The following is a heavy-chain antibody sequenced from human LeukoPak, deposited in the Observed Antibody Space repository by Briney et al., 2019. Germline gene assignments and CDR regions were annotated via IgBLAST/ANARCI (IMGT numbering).Heavy chain of an antibody. CDR1: GFTVSSNY. CDR3: ARETSGGSWDY. D-gene: IGHD2-15*01. CDR2: IYSGGST. Sequence: GGSLRLSCAASGFTVSSNYMSWVRQAPGKGLEWVSVIYSGGSTYYADSVKGRFTISRENAKNSLYLQMNSLRAEDTAVYYCARETSGGSWDYWGQGTLVTVSS. V-gene: IGHV3-53*01. J-gene: IGHJ4*02.